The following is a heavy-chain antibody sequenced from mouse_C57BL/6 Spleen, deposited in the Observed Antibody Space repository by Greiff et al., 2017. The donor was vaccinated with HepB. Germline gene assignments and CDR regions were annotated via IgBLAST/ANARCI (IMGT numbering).Heavy chain of an antibody. CDR3: ARSLTGHYYAMDY. CDR1: GYTFTDHT. V-gene: IGHV1-78*01. Sequence: QVQLQQSDAELLKPGASVKISCKVSGYTFTDHTIHWLKQTPEQGLEWIGYIYPRAVSTKYNVKIKGKATLTADKSSSTAYMQRNSLTSEDSAVYFCARSLTGHYYAMDYWGQGTSVTVSS. CDR2: IYPRAVST. J-gene: IGHJ4*01. D-gene: IGHD4-1*01.